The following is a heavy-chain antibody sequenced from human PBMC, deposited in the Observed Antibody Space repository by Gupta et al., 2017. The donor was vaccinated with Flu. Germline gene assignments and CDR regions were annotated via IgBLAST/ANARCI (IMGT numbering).Heavy chain of an antibody. CDR1: GFPFSHSW. J-gene: IGHJ1*01. CDR2: IHQNGSET. V-gene: IGHV3-7*01. CDR3: AKVYCYGRSRFCNVQS. Sequence: EVQLLESGGGLVQPGGSLRLSCAASGFPFSHSWMSWVRQTPGKGLQWVATIHQNGSETFYVDSAKGRFIISRDNARHSLDLQMNNLRAEETATYSCAKVYCYGRSRFCNVQSWGQGALVTVSS. D-gene: IGHD3-16*02.